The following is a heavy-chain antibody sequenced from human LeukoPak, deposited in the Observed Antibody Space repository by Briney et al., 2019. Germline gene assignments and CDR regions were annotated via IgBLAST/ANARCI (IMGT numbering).Heavy chain of an antibody. CDR3: GSRTGAI. D-gene: IGHD7-27*01. CDR1: GFTLSSYG. J-gene: IGHJ3*02. V-gene: IGHV3-30*02. Sequence: GESLKISCAASGFTLSSYGIHWVRQAPGKGLEWVALMRYDGSNKYYADSVKGRFIISRDNLKNTLNLQMNSLRVEDTAVYYCGSRTGAIWGPGTMVTVSS. CDR2: MRYDGSNK.